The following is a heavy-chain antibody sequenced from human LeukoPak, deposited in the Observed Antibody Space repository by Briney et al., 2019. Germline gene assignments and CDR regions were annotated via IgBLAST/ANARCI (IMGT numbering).Heavy chain of an antibody. J-gene: IGHJ4*02. CDR1: GFTFSSYS. V-gene: IGHV4-59*08. CDR3: ARLSSGSSSWYDIDY. CDR2: IYYSGST. Sequence: GSLRLSCAASGFTFSSYSMNWVRQAPGKGLEWIGYIYYSGSTNYNPSLKSRVTISVDTSKNQFSLRLNSVTAADTAVYYCARLSSGSSSWYDIDYWGQGTLVTVSS. D-gene: IGHD6-13*01.